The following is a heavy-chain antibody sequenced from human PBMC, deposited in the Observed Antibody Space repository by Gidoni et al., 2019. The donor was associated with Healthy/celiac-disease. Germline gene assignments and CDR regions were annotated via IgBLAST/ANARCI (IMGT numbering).Heavy chain of an antibody. Sequence: QVQLVQSGAEVKKPGASVKVSCKASGYTFTGYYMHWVRQAPGQGLEWMGWINPNSGGTNYAQKFQGWVTMTRDTSISTAYMELSRLRSDDTAVYYCARGGQYNWNYHYYYGMDVWGQGTTVTVSS. J-gene: IGHJ6*02. D-gene: IGHD1-20*01. CDR1: GYTFTGYY. V-gene: IGHV1-2*04. CDR2: INPNSGGT. CDR3: ARGGQYNWNYHYYYGMDV.